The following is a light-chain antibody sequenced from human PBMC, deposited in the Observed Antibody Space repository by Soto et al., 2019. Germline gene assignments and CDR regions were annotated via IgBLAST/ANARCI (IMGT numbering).Light chain of an antibody. CDR2: DAS. Sequence: EIVLTQSPGTLSFSPGERATLSCRASRSVSGSFLAWYQQKPGQAPRLLIYDASSRATGIPDRFSGSGSGTDFTLTISRLAHEDFAVFYCQQYDSSPWTFGQGTKVEIK. V-gene: IGKV3-20*01. CDR1: RSVSGSF. J-gene: IGKJ1*01. CDR3: QQYDSSPWT.